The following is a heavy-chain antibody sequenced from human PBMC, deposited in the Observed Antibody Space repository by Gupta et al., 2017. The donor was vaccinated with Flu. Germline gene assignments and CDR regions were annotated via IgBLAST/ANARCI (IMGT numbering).Heavy chain of an antibody. D-gene: IGHD6-6*01. Sequence: IYYSGSTYYNPSLKSRVTISVDTSKNQFSLKLSSVTAADTAVYYCARGPAPYSSSSIYFDYWGQGTLVTVSS. CDR2: IYYSGST. CDR3: ARGPAPYSSSSIYFDY. J-gene: IGHJ4*02. V-gene: IGHV4-31*02.